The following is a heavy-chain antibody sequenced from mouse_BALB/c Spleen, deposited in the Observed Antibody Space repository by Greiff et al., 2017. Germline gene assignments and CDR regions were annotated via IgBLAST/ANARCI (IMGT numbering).Heavy chain of an antibody. V-gene: IGHV3-2*02. Sequence: EVQLVESGPGLVKPSQSLSLTCTVTGYSITSDYAWNWIRQFPGNKLEWMGYISYSGSTSYNPSLKSRISITRDTSKNQFFLQLNSVTTEDTATYYCARRATWGWYFDVWGAGTTVTVSS. D-gene: IGHD3-3*01. CDR2: ISYSGST. CDR1: GYSITSDYA. CDR3: ARRATWGWYFDV. J-gene: IGHJ1*01.